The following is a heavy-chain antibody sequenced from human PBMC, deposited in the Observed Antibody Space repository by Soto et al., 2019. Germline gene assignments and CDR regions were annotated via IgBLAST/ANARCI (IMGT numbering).Heavy chain of an antibody. J-gene: IGHJ5*02. CDR3: ARVGMVGTVLGSWFDP. CDR2: IYTTGST. CDR1: GGSISSYY. V-gene: IGHV4-4*07. D-gene: IGHD6-19*01. Sequence: PSETLSLTCTVSGGSISSYYWSWIRQPAGKGLEWIGRIYTTGSTNYNPSLKSRVTMSVDTSKNHFSLKLRSVTAADTAVYYCARVGMVGTVLGSWFDPWGQGXLVTVYS.